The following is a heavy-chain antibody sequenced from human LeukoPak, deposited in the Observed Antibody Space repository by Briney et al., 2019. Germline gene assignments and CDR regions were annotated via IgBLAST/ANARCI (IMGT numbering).Heavy chain of an antibody. CDR2: ISSSSSYI. CDR3: ARDVRWAGPSPY. D-gene: IGHD6-19*01. CDR1: GFTFSSYS. J-gene: IGHJ4*02. Sequence: GGSLRLSCAASGFTFSSYSMNWVRQAPGKGLEWVSSISSSSSYIYYADSVKGRFTISRDDAKNSLYLQMNSLRAEDTAVYYCARDVRWAGPSPYWGQGTLVTVSS. V-gene: IGHV3-21*01.